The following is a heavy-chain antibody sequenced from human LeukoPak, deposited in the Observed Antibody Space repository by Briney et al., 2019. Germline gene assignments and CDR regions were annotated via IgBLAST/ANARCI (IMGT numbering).Heavy chain of an antibody. CDR2: ISGSGGST. CDR1: GFTFSSYA. D-gene: IGHD3-22*01. V-gene: IGHV3-23*01. J-gene: IGHJ4*02. CDR3: AKDSSLFDSSGYYPFDC. Sequence: GASLRLSCAASGFTFSSYAMSWVRQAPGKGLEWVSAISGSGGSTYYADSVKGRFTISRDNSKNTLYLQMNSLRAEDTAVYYCAKDSSLFDSSGYYPFDCWGQGTLVTVSS.